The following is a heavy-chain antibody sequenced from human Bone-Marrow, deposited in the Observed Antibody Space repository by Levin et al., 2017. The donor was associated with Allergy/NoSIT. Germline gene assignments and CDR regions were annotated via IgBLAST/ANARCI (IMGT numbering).Heavy chain of an antibody. CDR1: GGSISSSNYY. Sequence: SQTLSLTCTVSGGSISSSNYYWGWIRQPPGKGLEWIGSIYYSGSTYYNSSLKSRVTISVDTSKNQFSLILNSVTAADTAVYYCARHSAAADSDYWGQGTLVTVSS. CDR3: ARHSAAADSDY. J-gene: IGHJ4*02. CDR2: IYYSGST. D-gene: IGHD6-13*01. V-gene: IGHV4-39*01.